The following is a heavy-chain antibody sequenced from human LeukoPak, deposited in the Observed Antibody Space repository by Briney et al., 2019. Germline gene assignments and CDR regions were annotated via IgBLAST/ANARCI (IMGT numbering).Heavy chain of an antibody. CDR2: ISSSSRYI. CDR3: GREWLVPNYMDV. D-gene: IGHD6-19*01. CDR1: GFTFSSYT. Sequence: PGGSLRLFCAASGFTFSSYTMNWVRQAPGKGLEWVSSISSSSRYIYNADSVKGRFTITRDNAKNSMYQQMNSLRAEDTAVYYFGREWLVPNYMDVGGKGTTVTVSS. J-gene: IGHJ6*03. V-gene: IGHV3-21*01.